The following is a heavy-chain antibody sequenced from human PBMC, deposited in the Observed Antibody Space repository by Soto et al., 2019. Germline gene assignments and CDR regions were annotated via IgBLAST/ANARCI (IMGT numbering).Heavy chain of an antibody. V-gene: IGHV4-34*01. Sequence: PSETLSLTCAGYGGSFSGYYWSWIRQPPGKGLEWIGEINHSGSTNYNPSLKSRVTISVDTSKNQFSLKLSSVTAADTAVYYCTRHNWNDRTDFDYWGQGTLVTVSS. J-gene: IGHJ4*02. CDR1: GGSFSGYY. CDR3: TRHNWNDRTDFDY. D-gene: IGHD1-1*01. CDR2: INHSGST.